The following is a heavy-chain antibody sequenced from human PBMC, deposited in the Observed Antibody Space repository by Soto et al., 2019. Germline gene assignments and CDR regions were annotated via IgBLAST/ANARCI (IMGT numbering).Heavy chain of an antibody. CDR2: IYYSGST. CDR3: ARVRGYSYGYGSFDY. J-gene: IGHJ4*02. V-gene: IGHV4-59*01. CDR1: GGSISSYY. D-gene: IGHD5-18*01. Sequence: QVQLQESGPGLVKPSETLSLTCTVSGGSISSYYWSWIRQHPGKGLEWIGYIYYSGSTNYNPSLKSRVTIAVDTSKKQFSLKLSSVTAADTAVYYCARVRGYSYGYGSFDYWGQGTLVTVSS.